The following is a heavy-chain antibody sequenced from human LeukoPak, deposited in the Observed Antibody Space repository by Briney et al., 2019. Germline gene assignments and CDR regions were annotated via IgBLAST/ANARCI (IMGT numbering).Heavy chain of an antibody. J-gene: IGHJ5*02. CDR2: ISSSSSYI. D-gene: IGHD4-17*01. Sequence: GGSLRLSCAASGFSFSSYSMNWVRQAPGKGLEWVSFISSSSSYIYYADSVKGRFTISRDNAKNSLFLQMNSLRAEDTAVYYCARDGDSGNIDLWGQGTLVTVSS. V-gene: IGHV3-21*01. CDR3: ARDGDSGNIDL. CDR1: GFSFSSYS.